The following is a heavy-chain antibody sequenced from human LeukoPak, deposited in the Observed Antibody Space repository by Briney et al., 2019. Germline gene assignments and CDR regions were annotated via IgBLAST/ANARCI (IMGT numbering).Heavy chain of an antibody. D-gene: IGHD3-16*01. CDR3: ARDYASEYMDV. V-gene: IGHV3-11*04. CDR2: ISTTGYTI. J-gene: IGHJ6*03. Sequence: GGSLRFSCEASGFTFSDFYMSWIRQAPGQGLEWLSYISTTGYTIYYADSVKGRFTISRDNTQNSLFLQMDSLRVEDTAVYYCARDYASEYMDVWGKGTTVTISS. CDR1: GFTFSDFY.